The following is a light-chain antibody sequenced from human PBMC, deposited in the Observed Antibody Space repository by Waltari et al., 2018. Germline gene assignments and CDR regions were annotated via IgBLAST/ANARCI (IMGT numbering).Light chain of an antibody. J-gene: IGKJ3*01. CDR1: QSVSSY. V-gene: IGKV3-20*01. Sequence: VILTQSPATLSLSPGERATLSCRASQSVSSYLAWYQQKPGQAPRLLIYGVSSRASGIPDRFSGSGSGTEFTLTISSLDPEDFAVYYCQKYSSLPFTFGPGTKLDIK. CDR2: GVS. CDR3: QKYSSLPFT.